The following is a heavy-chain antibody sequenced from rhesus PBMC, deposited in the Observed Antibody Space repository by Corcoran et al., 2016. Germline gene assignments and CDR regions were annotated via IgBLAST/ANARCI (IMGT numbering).Heavy chain of an antibody. CDR3: ARGSYEDAYGY. D-gene: IGHD3-9*01. J-gene: IGHJ4*01. Sequence: QVQLQESGPGVVKPSETLSLTCAVSGGSISDSYRWSWIRQPPGKGLEWIGYIYGSSTSTNYNPSRKIRVTMSKDTAKNQFSLKLSSVTAADTAVYYCARGSYEDAYGYWGQGVLVTVSS. CDR1: GGSISDSYR. CDR2: IYGSSTST. V-gene: IGHV4S10*01.